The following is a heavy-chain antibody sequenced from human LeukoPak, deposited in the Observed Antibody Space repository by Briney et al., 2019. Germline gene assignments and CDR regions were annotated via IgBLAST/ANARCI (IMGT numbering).Heavy chain of an antibody. D-gene: IGHD6-13*01. CDR3: ARERKGSSWYERCFGY. V-gene: IGHV1-2*02. CDR1: GYTFTAYY. CDR2: INPNSGGT. J-gene: IGHJ4*02. Sequence: ASVKVSCKASGYTFTAYYMHWVRQAPGQGLEWMGWINPNSGGTNYAQKFQGRVTMTRDTSISTAYMELSRLRSDDTAVYYCARERKGSSWYERCFGYWGQGTLVTVSS.